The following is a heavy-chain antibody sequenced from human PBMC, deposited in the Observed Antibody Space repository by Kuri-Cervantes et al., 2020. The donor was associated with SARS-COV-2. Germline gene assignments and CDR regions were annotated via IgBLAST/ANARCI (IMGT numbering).Heavy chain of an antibody. CDR2: ISPMFGAA. CDR3: ARGSTGLGALDF. Sequence: SVKVSCKAGGTISSSAISWVRQAPGQGVEWMGGISPMFGAAKYGQKFQGRVTIIADESTSTAYMELSSLRSEDTAVYYCARGSTGLGALDFWGQGTLVTVSS. CDR1: GGTISSSA. V-gene: IGHV1-69*13. J-gene: IGHJ4*02. D-gene: IGHD4-17*01.